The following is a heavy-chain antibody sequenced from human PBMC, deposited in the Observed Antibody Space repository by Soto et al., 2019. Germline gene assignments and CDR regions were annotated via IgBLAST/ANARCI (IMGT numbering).Heavy chain of an antibody. Sequence: PSETLSLTCAVSGGSISSSNWWRLLRQPPGEVLERSGEIYHSGSTNYNPSLKSRVTISVAKYKNQFSLKLSSVTAADTAVYYCARTGDYYDSGGIFDYWGQGTLVTVSS. CDR3: ARTGDYYDSGGIFDY. J-gene: IGHJ4*02. CDR2: IYHSGST. CDR1: GGSISSSNW. V-gene: IGHV4-4*02. D-gene: IGHD3-22*01.